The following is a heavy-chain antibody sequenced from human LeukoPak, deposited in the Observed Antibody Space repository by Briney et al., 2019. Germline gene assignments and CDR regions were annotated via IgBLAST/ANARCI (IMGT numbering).Heavy chain of an antibody. CDR1: GFTFSSYG. Sequence: GGSLRLSCAASGFTFSSYGMHWVRQAPGKGLEWVAVISYDGSNKYYADSVKGRFTISRDNSKNTLYLQMNSLRAEDTAVYYCAKPGGYSTRDAFDIWGQRTMVTVSS. V-gene: IGHV3-30*18. CDR2: ISYDGSNK. J-gene: IGHJ3*02. D-gene: IGHD3-3*01. CDR3: AKPGGYSTRDAFDI.